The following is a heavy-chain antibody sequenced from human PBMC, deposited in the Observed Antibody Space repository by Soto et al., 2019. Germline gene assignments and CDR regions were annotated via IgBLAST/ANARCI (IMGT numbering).Heavy chain of an antibody. CDR1: GFTFSYYA. V-gene: IGHV3-30-3*01. CDR3: ARTPETSGYYYYFDS. J-gene: IGHJ4*02. Sequence: QVQLVESGGGVVQPGRSLRLSCAASGFTFSYYAMHWVRQAPGKGPEWVALISYSGNNKYYADSVKGRFTISRDNSENTLYLQMNSLGPEDTAIYYCARTPETSGYYYYFDSWGQGTLITVSS. D-gene: IGHD3-22*01. CDR2: ISYSGNNK.